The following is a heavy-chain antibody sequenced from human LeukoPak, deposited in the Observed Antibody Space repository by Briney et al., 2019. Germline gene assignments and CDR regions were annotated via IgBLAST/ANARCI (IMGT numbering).Heavy chain of an antibody. Sequence: ASVKVSCKASGYTFSGYYMHWVRQAPGQGLEWVGWINPNSGGTNYAQKFQGRVTMTRDTSISTAYMELSRLRSDDTAVYYCARVTQGSGSYYYYYYYMDVWGKGTTVTISS. J-gene: IGHJ6*03. CDR2: INPNSGGT. V-gene: IGHV1-2*02. D-gene: IGHD3-10*01. CDR3: ARVTQGSGSYYYYYYYMDV. CDR1: GYTFSGYY.